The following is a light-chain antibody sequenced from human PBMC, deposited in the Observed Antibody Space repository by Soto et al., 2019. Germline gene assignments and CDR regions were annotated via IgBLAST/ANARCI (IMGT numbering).Light chain of an antibody. CDR1: QSVSSNF. Sequence: EIVLTQSPGTLSLSPGERATLSCRASQSVSSNFLAWYQQMPGQAPRLLIYGPSSRAIGIPDQFRGSGSGTDFTLTISRLEPEDFAGYYCQQYGSAPTFGQRTKAEIK. CDR3: QQYGSAPT. J-gene: IGKJ1*01. V-gene: IGKV3-20*01. CDR2: GPS.